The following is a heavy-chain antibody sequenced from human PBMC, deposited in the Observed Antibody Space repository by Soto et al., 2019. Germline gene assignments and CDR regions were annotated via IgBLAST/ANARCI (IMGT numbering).Heavy chain of an antibody. J-gene: IGHJ4*02. Sequence: GGSLRLSCRTSDFTLGDYCMNWARQAPGKGLEWVANIKPDGSATNYVDSVKGRFTISRDNVRNSVSLQINSLRVEDTAVYFCFGGNGGPQWGQGTLVTVSS. V-gene: IGHV3-7*03. CDR2: IKPDGSAT. CDR1: DFTLGDYC. D-gene: IGHD3-16*01. CDR3: FGGNGGPQ.